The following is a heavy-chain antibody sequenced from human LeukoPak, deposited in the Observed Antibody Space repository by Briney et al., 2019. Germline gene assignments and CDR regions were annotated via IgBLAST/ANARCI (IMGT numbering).Heavy chain of an antibody. D-gene: IGHD3-10*02. Sequence: SETLSLTCAVYGGSFSGYYWSWIRQPPGKGLEWIGEINHSGSTNYNPSLKSRVTISVDTSKNQFSLKLSSVTAADTAVYYCARAGLTTSGGLDAFDIWGQGTMVTVSS. CDR3: ARAGLTTSGGLDAFDI. CDR1: GGSFSGYY. CDR2: INHSGST. V-gene: IGHV4-34*01. J-gene: IGHJ3*02.